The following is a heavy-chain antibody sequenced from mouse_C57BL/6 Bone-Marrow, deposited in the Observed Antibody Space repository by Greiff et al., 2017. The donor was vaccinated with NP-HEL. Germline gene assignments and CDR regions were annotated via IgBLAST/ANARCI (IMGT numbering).Heavy chain of an antibody. D-gene: IGHD2-4*01. Sequence: VMLVESGAELVRPGASVKLSCKASGYTFTDYYINWVKQRPGQGLEWIARIYPGSGNTYYNEKFKGKATLTAEKSSSTAYMQLSSLTSEDSAVYFCARGTGLRPLFDYWGQGTTLTVSS. J-gene: IGHJ2*01. V-gene: IGHV1-76*01. CDR1: GYTFTDYY. CDR2: IYPGSGNT. CDR3: ARGTGLRPLFDY.